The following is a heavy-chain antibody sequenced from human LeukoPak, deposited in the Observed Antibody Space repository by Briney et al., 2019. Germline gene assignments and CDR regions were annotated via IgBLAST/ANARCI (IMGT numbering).Heavy chain of an antibody. CDR1: GDSVSSNSAA. V-gene: IGHV6-1*01. J-gene: IGHJ5*02. Sequence: SQTLSLTCAISGDSVSSNSAAWNWIRQSPSRGLEWLGRTYYRSKWYNDYAVSVKSRITINPDTSKNQFSLQLNSVTPEDTAVYYCARSHVGRGIAAAVSGWFDPWGQGTLVTVSS. D-gene: IGHD6-13*01. CDR3: ARSHVGRGIAAAVSGWFDP. CDR2: TYYRSKWYN.